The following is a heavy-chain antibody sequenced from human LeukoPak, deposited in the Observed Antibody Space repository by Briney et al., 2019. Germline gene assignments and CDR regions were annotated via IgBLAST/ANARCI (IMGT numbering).Heavy chain of an antibody. J-gene: IGHJ3*02. CDR2: IWYDGSNK. V-gene: IGHV3-33*01. CDR1: GFTFSSYG. Sequence: AGGSLRLSCAASGFTFSSYGMHWVRQAPGKGLEWVAVIWYDGSNKYYADSVKGRFTISRDNSKNTLYLQMNSLRAEDTAVYYCARDHPAAAGTGAFDIWGQGTMVTVSS. CDR3: ARDHPAAAGTGAFDI. D-gene: IGHD6-13*01.